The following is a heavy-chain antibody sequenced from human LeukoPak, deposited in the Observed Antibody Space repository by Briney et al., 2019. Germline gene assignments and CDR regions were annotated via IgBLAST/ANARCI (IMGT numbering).Heavy chain of an antibody. D-gene: IGHD6-13*01. CDR2: IYPDDSDT. V-gene: IGHV5-51*01. CDR3: ARRIAGSGSDY. J-gene: IGHJ4*02. CDR1: GNSFASYW. Sequence: GESLKISCKGSGNSFASYWIGWVRQMPGKGLEWMGIIYPDDSDTRYSPSFQGPVTITADKSISTAYLQWNSLKASDTAMYYCARRIAGSGSDYWGQGTLVTVSS.